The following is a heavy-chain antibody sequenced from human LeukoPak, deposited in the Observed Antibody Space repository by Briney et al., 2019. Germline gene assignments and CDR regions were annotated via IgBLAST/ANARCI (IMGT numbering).Heavy chain of an antibody. CDR2: IYPYTGAT. CDR1: GYTFSGTGWY. CDR3: ARDGPAQMVDFDY. D-gene: IGHD3-10*01. V-gene: IGHV1-2*02. Sequence: ASVKVSCKASGYTFSGTGWYLYWLRQAPGQGLECMGWIYPYTGATHYAQMFQGRVAMTRDTSISTAYMELSRLRPDDTAVYYCARDGPAQMVDFDYWGQGTLVTVSS. J-gene: IGHJ4*02.